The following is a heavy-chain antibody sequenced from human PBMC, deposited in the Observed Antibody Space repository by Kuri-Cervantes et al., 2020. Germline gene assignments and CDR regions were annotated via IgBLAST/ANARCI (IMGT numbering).Heavy chain of an antibody. V-gene: IGHV3-21*01. J-gene: IGHJ4*02. D-gene: IGHD6-13*01. Sequence: GGSLRLSCAASGFTFSSYSMNWVRQAPGKGLEWVSSISSSSSYIYYADSVKGRFTISRDNAKNSLYLQMNSLRAEDTAVYYCARVGIAAAGPYYFDYWGQGTLVTVSS. CDR1: GFTFSSYS. CDR2: ISSSSSYI. CDR3: ARVGIAAAGPYYFDY.